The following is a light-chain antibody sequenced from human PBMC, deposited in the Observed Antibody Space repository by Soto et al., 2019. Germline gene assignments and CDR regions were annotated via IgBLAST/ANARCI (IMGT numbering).Light chain of an antibody. Sequence: DIQLTQSPSFLSASVGDRVTITCRAGQGISGHLTWYQQKPGKAPKLLIYAASTLQSGVPSRFSGSGSGTEFTLTISSLQPEDFATYYCQQLNSYPPTFGQGTKVEIK. CDR3: QQLNSYPPT. CDR1: QGISGH. J-gene: IGKJ1*01. CDR2: AAS. V-gene: IGKV1-9*01.